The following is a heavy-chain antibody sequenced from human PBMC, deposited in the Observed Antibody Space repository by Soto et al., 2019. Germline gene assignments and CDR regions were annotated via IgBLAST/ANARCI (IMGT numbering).Heavy chain of an antibody. CDR3: ARVTYDFWSGYSDY. CDR1: GGSFSGYY. D-gene: IGHD3-3*01. J-gene: IGHJ4*02. V-gene: IGHV4-34*01. CDR2: INHSGST. Sequence: PSETLSLTCAVYGGSFSGYYWSWIRQPPGKGLEWIGEINHSGSTNYNPSLKSRVTISVDTSKNQFSLKVTSVTAADTAVYYCARVTYDFWSGYSDYWGQGTLVTVSS.